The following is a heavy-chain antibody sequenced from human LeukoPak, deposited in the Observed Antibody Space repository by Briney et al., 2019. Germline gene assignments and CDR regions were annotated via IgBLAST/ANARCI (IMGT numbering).Heavy chain of an antibody. D-gene: IGHD6-19*01. J-gene: IGHJ4*02. CDR3: AKDLEQWPPPYCLDY. CDR2: IRYDGSNK. Sequence: VGSLRLSCAASGFTFSSYGMHWVRQAPGKGLEWVAFIRYDGSNKYYADSVKGRFTISRDNSKNTLYLQMNSLRAEDTAVYYCAKDLEQWPPPYCLDYWGQGTLVTVSS. V-gene: IGHV3-30*02. CDR1: GFTFSSYG.